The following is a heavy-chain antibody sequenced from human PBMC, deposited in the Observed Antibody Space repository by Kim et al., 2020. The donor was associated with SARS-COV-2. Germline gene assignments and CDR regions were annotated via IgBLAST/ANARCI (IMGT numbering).Heavy chain of an antibody. CDR3: ARADRGIVRATVYYFDY. J-gene: IGHJ4*02. D-gene: IGHD1-26*01. Sequence: FQGRVTMTRTTSISTAYMELSSLRSEDTAVYYCARADRGIVRATVYYFDYWGQGTLVTVSS. V-gene: IGHV1-8*01.